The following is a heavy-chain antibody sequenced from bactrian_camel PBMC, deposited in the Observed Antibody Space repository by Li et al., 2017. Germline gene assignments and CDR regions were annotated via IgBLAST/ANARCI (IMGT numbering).Heavy chain of an antibody. Sequence: HVQLVESGGGSVQAGGSLRLSCAVSETGDPGSAIFLAWFRQAPGKEREGVAALLTLGGTTYYADSVKGRFTISQDNAQNTTYLQMNNLKPEDTARYYCAAQRVLYCHGLFSYWGQGTQVTVS. CDR1: ETGDPGSAIF. V-gene: IGHV3S53*01. D-gene: IGHD2*01. J-gene: IGHJ6*01. CDR2: LLTLGGTT. CDR3: AAQRVLYCHGLFSY.